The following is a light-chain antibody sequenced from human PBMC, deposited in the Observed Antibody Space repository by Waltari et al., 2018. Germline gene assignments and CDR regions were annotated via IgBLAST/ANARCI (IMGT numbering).Light chain of an antibody. J-gene: IGKJ1*01. CDR3: QQYYSTLWT. V-gene: IGKV1-NL1*01. CDR2: AAS. CDR1: QGISNS. Sequence: DIQMTQSPSSLSASVGDRVTITCRASQGISNSFACDQQKPGKAPKLLLDAASRLESRFPSRFSGSGSGTDYTLSISSRQPEDFATYYCQQYYSTLWTFGQGTKVEIK.